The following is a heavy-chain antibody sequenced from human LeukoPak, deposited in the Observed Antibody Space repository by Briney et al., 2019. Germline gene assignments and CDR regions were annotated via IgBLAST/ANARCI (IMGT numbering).Heavy chain of an antibody. V-gene: IGHV3-23*01. Sequence: GGSLRLSCAASGFTFSSYAMSWVRRAPGKGLEWVSAISGSGGSTYYADSVKGRFTISRDNSKNTLYLQMNSLRAEDTAVYYCAKGRRYFDQANWGQGTLVTVSS. CDR3: AKGRRYFDQAN. CDR2: ISGSGGST. CDR1: GFTFSSYA. D-gene: IGHD3-9*01. J-gene: IGHJ4*02.